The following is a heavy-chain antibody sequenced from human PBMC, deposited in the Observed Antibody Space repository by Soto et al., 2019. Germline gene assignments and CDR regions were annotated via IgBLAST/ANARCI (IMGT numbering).Heavy chain of an antibody. CDR3: ARDLNTGYYDT. Sequence: GASVKVSCKASGGTFSSYAISWMRQAPGQGLEWMGGIIPIFGTANYAQKFQGRVTITANESTSTAYMELSSLRSEDTAVYYCARDLNTGYYDTWGQGTLVTVSS. D-gene: IGHD3-22*01. CDR1: GGTFSSYA. J-gene: IGHJ4*02. CDR2: IIPIFGTA. V-gene: IGHV1-69*13.